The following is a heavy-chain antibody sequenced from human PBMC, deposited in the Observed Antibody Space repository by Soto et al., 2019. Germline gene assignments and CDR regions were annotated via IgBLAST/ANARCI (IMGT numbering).Heavy chain of an antibody. CDR1: GFTFSSYA. J-gene: IGHJ6*02. Sequence: EVQLLESGGGLVQPGGSLRLSCAASGFTFSSYAMSWVRQAPGKGLEWVSAISGSGGSTYYADSVKGRFTISRDNSKNTLYLQMNNLKAEETAVNYWAKLGCSGGSCYSRNGMDVWGQGTTVTVSS. CDR3: AKLGCSGGSCYSRNGMDV. CDR2: ISGSGGST. D-gene: IGHD2-15*01. V-gene: IGHV3-23*01.